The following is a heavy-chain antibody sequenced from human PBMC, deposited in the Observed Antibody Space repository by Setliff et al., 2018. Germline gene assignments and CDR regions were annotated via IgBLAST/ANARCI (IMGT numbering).Heavy chain of an antibody. Sequence: ASVKVSCKASGYVFTGYYIHWVRHAPGQGFEWMGSVNPRTGSTAYAARFQGRITMTRDTSATTVYMTLGSLRSDDTAVYFCARDAVSNFDRGDSPAYWGRGTLVTVSP. D-gene: IGHD2-21*01. CDR1: GYVFTGYY. V-gene: IGHV1-46*01. CDR2: VNPRTGST. J-gene: IGHJ4*02. CDR3: ARDAVSNFDRGDSPAY.